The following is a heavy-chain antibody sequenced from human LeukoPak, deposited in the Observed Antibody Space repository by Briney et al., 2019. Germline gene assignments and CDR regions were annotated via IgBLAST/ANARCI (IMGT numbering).Heavy chain of an antibody. CDR2: INSDGSGT. CDR3: ARSLSSWYFLNDY. CDR1: GFTISDYW. D-gene: IGHD6-13*01. J-gene: IGHJ4*02. Sequence: GGSLRLSCEASGFTISDYWMHWVRQAPGKGLVWVSRINSDGSGTDNADSVKGRFTTSRDNAKNTVYLRMNSLRAEDAAVYYCARSLSSWYFLNDYWGQGALVTVSS. V-gene: IGHV3-74*01.